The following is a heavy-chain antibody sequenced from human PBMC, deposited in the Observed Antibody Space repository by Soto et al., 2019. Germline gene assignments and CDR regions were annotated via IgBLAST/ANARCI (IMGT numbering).Heavy chain of an antibody. CDR3: ARISGSGWDLEYFDY. J-gene: IGHJ4*02. CDR2: IYYSGST. CDR1: GGSISSYY. Sequence: SETLSLTCTVSGGSISSYYWSWIRQPPGKGLEWIGYIYYSGSTNYNPSLKSRVTISVDTSKNQFSLKLSSVTAADTAVYYCARISGSGWDLEYFDYWGQGTLVTVSS. D-gene: IGHD6-19*01. V-gene: IGHV4-59*12.